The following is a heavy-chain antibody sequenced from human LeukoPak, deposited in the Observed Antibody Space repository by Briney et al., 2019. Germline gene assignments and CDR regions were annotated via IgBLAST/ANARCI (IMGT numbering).Heavy chain of an antibody. CDR1: GYTFTGYY. D-gene: IGHD4-17*01. CDR2: INPNSGGT. J-gene: IGHJ4*02. Sequence: GASVKVSCKASGYTFTGYYMHWVRQAPGQGLEWMGWINPNSGGTNYAQKFQGRVTMTRDTSISTAYMELSSLRSDDTAVYYCARALTTVTTEGDWGQETLVTVSS. CDR3: ARALTTVTTEGD. V-gene: IGHV1-2*02.